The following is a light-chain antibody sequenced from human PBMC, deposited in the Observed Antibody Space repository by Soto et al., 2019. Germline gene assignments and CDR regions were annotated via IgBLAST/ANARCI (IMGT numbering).Light chain of an antibody. CDR2: KTS. V-gene: IGKV1-5*03. J-gene: IGKJ2*01. CDR1: QNVNIW. Sequence: DIQVTQSPSTLSAFVGDRVILTCRASQNVNIWLAWYQQRPRKAPKLLIYKTSSLESGVPSRFSGSGSGTEFTLTISSLETDDFGTYFGLQYNSLPYTFGQGTKLEIK. CDR3: LQYNSLPYT.